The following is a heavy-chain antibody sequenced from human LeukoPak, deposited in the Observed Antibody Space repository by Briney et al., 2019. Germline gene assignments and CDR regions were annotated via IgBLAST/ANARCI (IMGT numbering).Heavy chain of an antibody. J-gene: IGHJ4*02. CDR3: AREGGLYRPLDY. CDR1: GGSVSSTNW. Sequence: SETLSLTCGVSGGSVSSTNWWTWIRQPPGKGLEWIGEVHLDGRTNFNPSLKSRLTMSVDLSENHVSLKLTSVTAADTAAYYCAREGGLYRPLDYSGQGTLVTVSS. CDR2: VHLDGRT. V-gene: IGHV4-4*02. D-gene: IGHD6-25*01.